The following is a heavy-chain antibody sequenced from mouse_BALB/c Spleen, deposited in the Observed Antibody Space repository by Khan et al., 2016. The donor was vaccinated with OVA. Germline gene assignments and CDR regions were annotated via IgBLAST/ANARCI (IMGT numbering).Heavy chain of an antibody. V-gene: IGHV3-2*02. J-gene: IGHJ1*01. CDR2: ISYSGST. CDR3: ARRFYCGRWYFDV. D-gene: IGHD1-1*01. Sequence: EVQLVESGPGLVKPSPSLSLTCTVTGYSITSDYARNWNRQLPGNKLEWMAYISYSGSTGYNPSLKSRAPITRDTSNNPSFLQLNSVTAEDTATYYCARRFYCGRWYFDVWGAGTPVNVS. CDR1: GYSITSDYA.